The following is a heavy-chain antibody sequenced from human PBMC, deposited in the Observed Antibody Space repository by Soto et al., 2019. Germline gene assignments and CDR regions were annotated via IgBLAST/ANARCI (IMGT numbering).Heavy chain of an antibody. Sequence: SETLSLTCTVSGGSVSSGSYYWSWIRQPPGKGLEWIGYIYYSGSTNYNPSLKSRVTISVDTSKNQLSLKLTPVTAADTAVYYCARSSGLYFDYWGQGTPVTVSS. CDR3: ARSSGLYFDY. D-gene: IGHD6-19*01. V-gene: IGHV4-61*01. J-gene: IGHJ4*02. CDR2: IYYSGST. CDR1: GGSVSSGSYY.